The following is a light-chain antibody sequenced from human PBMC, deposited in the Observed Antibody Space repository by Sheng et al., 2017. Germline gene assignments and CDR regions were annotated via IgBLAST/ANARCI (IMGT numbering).Light chain of an antibody. CDR1: NIGDKV. J-gene: IGLJ2*01. CDR2: DDT. CDR3: HVCDSSTDHVV. V-gene: IGLV3-21*02. Sequence: SYVLTQPPSVSVAPGQTARITCGGNNIGDKVAHWYQQRPGQAPVLVVYDDTARPSGIPERFSGSNSGNTATLTISRVEAGDEADYYCHVCDSSTDHVVFGGGTKLTVL.